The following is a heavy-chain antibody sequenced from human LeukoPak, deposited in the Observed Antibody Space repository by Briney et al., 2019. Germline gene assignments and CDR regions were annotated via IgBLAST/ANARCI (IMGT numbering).Heavy chain of an antibody. Sequence: GGSLRLSCATAGFSLRAFWMNWVRQAPGKGLEWVSYITSSGLTTYYTDSVKGRFTISRDNAKNSLYLQVNSLRVEDTAVYYCAREGTRGVTAIRDAFDIWGQGTMVTVSS. D-gene: IGHD2-21*02. CDR2: ITSSGLTT. CDR1: GFSLRAFW. V-gene: IGHV3-48*04. J-gene: IGHJ3*02. CDR3: AREGTRGVTAIRDAFDI.